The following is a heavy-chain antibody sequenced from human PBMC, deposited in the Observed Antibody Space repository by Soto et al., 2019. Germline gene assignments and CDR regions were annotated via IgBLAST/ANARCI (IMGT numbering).Heavy chain of an antibody. CDR3: APAAAGKEGYYYYYGMDV. Sequence: QVQLVQSGAEVKKPGSSVKVSCKASGGTFSSYAISWVRQAPGQGLEWMGGIIPIFGTANYAQRFQGRVTITADESTSTAYMELSSLRSADTAVYYCAPAAAGKEGYYYYYGMDVWGQGTPVTVSS. CDR2: IIPIFGTA. D-gene: IGHD6-13*01. V-gene: IGHV1-69*12. CDR1: GGTFSSYA. J-gene: IGHJ6*02.